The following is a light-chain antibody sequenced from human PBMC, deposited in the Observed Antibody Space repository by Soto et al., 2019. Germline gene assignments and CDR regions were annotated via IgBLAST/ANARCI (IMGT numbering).Light chain of an antibody. Sequence: QSALSQPPSASGSPGQSVTISCSGISSDIRDSNYVSWYRQHPGKAPKLVVSEVTKRPSGVPDRFSGSRSGTTAFLTISGLQTEDEADYYCGSKAGSDKHVVFGGGTKLTVL. V-gene: IGLV2-8*01. CDR3: GSKAGSDKHVV. J-gene: IGLJ2*01. CDR2: EVT. CDR1: SSDIRDSNY.